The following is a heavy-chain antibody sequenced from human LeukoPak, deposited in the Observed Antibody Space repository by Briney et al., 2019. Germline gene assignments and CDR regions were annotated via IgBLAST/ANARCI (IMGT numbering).Heavy chain of an antibody. CDR3: ARWDGYYGSGREGD. D-gene: IGHD3-10*01. CDR2: ISSSSSYI. V-gene: IGHV3-21*01. J-gene: IGHJ4*02. Sequence: GGSLRLSCAASGFTFSSYSMNWVRQAPGKGLEWVSSISSSSSYIYYADSVKGRFTISRDNAKNSLYLQMNSLRAEDTAVYYCARWDGYYGSGREGDWGQGTLVTVSS. CDR1: GFTFSSYS.